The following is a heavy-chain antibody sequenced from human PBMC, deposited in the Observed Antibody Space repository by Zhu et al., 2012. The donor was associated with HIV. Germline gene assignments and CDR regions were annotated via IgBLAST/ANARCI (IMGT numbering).Heavy chain of an antibody. D-gene: IGHD2-2*01. Sequence: QVQLQESGPGLVKPSETLSLTCAVSGNSISSGYYWGWIRQPPGKGLEWIGSIHRGGSTYHNPSLKSRVTLSVDTSKNQFSLRLSSLTAADTAVYYCARQVQYQLLDYWGQGTLSPSPQ. CDR1: GNSISSGYY. V-gene: IGHV4-38-2*01. CDR2: IHRGGST. J-gene: IGHJ4*02. CDR3: ARQVQYQLLDY.